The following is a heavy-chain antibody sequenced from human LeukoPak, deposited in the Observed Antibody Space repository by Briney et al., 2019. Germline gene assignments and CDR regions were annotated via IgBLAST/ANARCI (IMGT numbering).Heavy chain of an antibody. CDR2: INAGNGNR. J-gene: IGHJ6*03. Sequence: ASVKVSCKASGGTFSSYAISWVRQAPGQGLEWMGWINAGNGNRKYSRKFQDRVTITREPSATTAYMELNSLTSEDTAVYYCARAAAGIKYYYYMDVWGKGTTVTVSS. V-gene: IGHV1-3*01. CDR3: ARAAAGIKYYYYMDV. CDR1: GGTFSSYA. D-gene: IGHD6-13*01.